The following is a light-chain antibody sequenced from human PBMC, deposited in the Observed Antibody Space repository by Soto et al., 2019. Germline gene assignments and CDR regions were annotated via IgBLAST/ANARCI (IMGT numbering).Light chain of an antibody. CDR2: DNN. V-gene: IGLV1-51*01. J-gene: IGLJ1*01. CDR1: TSNIGNNH. CDR3: ATWDGKV. Sequence: QSVLTQPPSVSAAPGQKVTISCSGSTSNIGNNHVSWYQQLPGTAPKLLIYDNNKRPSGIPDRFSASKFATSATLAITGLQTGDEADYYCATWDGKVFGTGTKLTVL.